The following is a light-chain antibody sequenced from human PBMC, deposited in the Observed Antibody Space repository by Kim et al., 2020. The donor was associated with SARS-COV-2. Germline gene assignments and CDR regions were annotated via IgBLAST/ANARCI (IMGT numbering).Light chain of an antibody. J-gene: IGKJ4*01. CDR3: QQRSNS. CDR2: DAS. Sequence: EIVLTQSPATLSLSPGERATLSCRASQSVSSCLAWYQQKPGQAPRFLIYDASNRATGIPARFSGRGSGTDFTLTISSLEPEDFAVYYCQQRSNSFGGGTKVDIK. V-gene: IGKV3-11*01. CDR1: QSVSSC.